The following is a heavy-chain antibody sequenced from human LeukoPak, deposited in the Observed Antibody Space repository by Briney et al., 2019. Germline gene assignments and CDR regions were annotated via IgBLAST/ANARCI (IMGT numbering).Heavy chain of an antibody. J-gene: IGHJ5*02. CDR2: ISTSSSYS. CDR3: ARETGFYDSSGFLS. D-gene: IGHD3-22*01. Sequence: GGSLRLSCAAPGFTFSDYYISWIRQAPGKGLEGISYISTSSSYSNYADSVKGRFTISRDNARNSLYLQMNSLRAEDTAVYYCARETGFYDSSGFLSWGQGTLVTVSS. CDR1: GFTFSDYY. V-gene: IGHV3-11*05.